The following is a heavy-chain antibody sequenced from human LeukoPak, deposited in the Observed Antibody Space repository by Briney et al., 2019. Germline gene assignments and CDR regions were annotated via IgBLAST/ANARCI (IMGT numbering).Heavy chain of an antibody. V-gene: IGHV4-59*08. CDR3: VRQGGGYCTSTNCLFSFDY. Sequence: SETLSLTRTVSGGSISSYDWSWIRQPPGKGLEWIGYIYYSGSTNYNPSLKSRVTISVDTSKNQFSLKLSSVTAADTAVYYCVRQGGGYCTSTNCLFSFDYWGQGTLVTVSS. CDR2: IYYSGST. CDR1: GGSISSYD. D-gene: IGHD2-2*03. J-gene: IGHJ4*02.